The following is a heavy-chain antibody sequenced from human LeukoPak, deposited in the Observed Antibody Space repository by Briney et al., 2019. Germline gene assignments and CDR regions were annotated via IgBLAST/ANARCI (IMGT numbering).Heavy chain of an antibody. CDR1: GYSISSGYY. V-gene: IGHV4-38-2*02. D-gene: IGHD3-9*01. CDR2: IYHSGST. J-gene: IGHJ5*02. Sequence: SETLSLTCTVSGYSISSGYYWGWIRQPPGKGLEWIGSIYHSGSTYYNPSLKSRVTISVDTSKNQFSLKLSSVTAADTAVYYCAREYYDIFRPWGQGTLVTVSS. CDR3: AREYYDIFRP.